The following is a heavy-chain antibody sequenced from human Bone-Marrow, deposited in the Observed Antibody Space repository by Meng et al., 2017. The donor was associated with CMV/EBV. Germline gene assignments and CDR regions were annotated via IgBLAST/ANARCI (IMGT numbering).Heavy chain of an antibody. Sequence: ASVKVSCKASGYTFTGYYMHWVRQAPGQGLEWMGWINPNSGGTNYAQKFQGRVTMTRDTSISTAYMELSRLRSDDTAVYYCTTARVATLFRGYHYYYYGMDVWGQGTTVTVSS. J-gene: IGHJ6*02. D-gene: IGHD3-22*01. V-gene: IGHV1-2*02. CDR1: GYTFTGYY. CDR2: INPNSGGT. CDR3: TTARVATLFRGYHYYYYGMDV.